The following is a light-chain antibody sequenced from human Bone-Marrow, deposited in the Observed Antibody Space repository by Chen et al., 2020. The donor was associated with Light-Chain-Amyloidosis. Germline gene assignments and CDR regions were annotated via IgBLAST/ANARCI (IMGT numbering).Light chain of an antibody. CDR2: EVT. CDR3: SSYTITNTRV. V-gene: IGLV2-14*01. Sequence: QSALTQPASVSGSPGQSITISCTGTSSDVGGDNHVSWYQQHPDKPPKLMIYEVTNRPSWVPDRFAGSKSENTVSLNIAGLQTEDEADYCCSSYTITNTRVFGSGTRVTVL. CDR1: SSDVGGDNH. J-gene: IGLJ1*01.